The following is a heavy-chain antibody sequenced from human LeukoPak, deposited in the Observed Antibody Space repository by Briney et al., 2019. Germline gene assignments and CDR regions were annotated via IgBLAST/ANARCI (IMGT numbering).Heavy chain of an antibody. D-gene: IGHD2-2*01. Sequence: GGSLRLSCTASGFTFGDYAMSWVRQAPGKGLEWVGFIRSKAYGGTTEYAASVKGRFTISRDDSKSIAYLQINSLKIEDTAVYYCTTDLYCSSTSCFRAYFDYWGQGTLVTVSS. CDR1: GFTFGDYA. J-gene: IGHJ4*02. CDR3: TTDLYCSSTSCFRAYFDY. V-gene: IGHV3-49*04. CDR2: IRSKAYGGTT.